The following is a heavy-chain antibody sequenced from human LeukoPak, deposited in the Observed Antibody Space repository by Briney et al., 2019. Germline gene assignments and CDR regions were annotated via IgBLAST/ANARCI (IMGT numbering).Heavy chain of an antibody. Sequence: GGSLRLSCAASGFTFSSYAMHWVRQAPGKGLEWVAVISYDGSNKYYADSVKGRFTISRDNSKNTLYLQMNSLRAEDTAVYYYARGSGPPGGQGTLVTVSS. V-gene: IGHV3-30-3*01. CDR2: ISYDGSNK. CDR1: GFTFSSYA. J-gene: IGHJ5*02. CDR3: ARGSGPP. D-gene: IGHD2-15*01.